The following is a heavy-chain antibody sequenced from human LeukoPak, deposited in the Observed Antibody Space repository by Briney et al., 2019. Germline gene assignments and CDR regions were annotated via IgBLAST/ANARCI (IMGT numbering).Heavy chain of an antibody. Sequence: QPGRSLRLSCAASGFTFSSYSMNWVRQAPGKGLEWVSYISSSSSTIYYADSVKGRFTISRDNAKNSLYLQMNSLRAEDTAVYYCARVTLGDAFDIWGQGTMVTVSS. V-gene: IGHV3-48*01. CDR3: ARVTLGDAFDI. CDR2: ISSSSSTI. D-gene: IGHD4-23*01. J-gene: IGHJ3*02. CDR1: GFTFSSYS.